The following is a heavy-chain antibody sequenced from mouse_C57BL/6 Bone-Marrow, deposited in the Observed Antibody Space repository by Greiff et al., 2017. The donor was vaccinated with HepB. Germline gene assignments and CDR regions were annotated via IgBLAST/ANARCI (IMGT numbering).Heavy chain of an antibody. CDR1: GFTFSNYW. J-gene: IGHJ1*03. CDR3: TGRITCYFDV. D-gene: IGHD1-1*01. CDR2: IRFKSDNYAT. V-gene: IGHV6-3*01. Sequence: EVKLVESGGGLVQPGGSMKLSCVASGFTFSNYWMNWVRQSPEKGLEWVAQIRFKSDNYATHYAESVKGRFTISRDDYKSSVYLQMNNLRAEDTGIYYCTGRITCYFDVWGTGTTVTVSS.